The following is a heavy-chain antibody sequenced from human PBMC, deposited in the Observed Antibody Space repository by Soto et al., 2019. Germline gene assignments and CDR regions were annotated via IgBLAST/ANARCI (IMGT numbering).Heavy chain of an antibody. CDR3: ARDYDSSGYYLGYFDY. CDR2: IWYDGSNK. V-gene: IGHV3-33*01. D-gene: IGHD3-22*01. Sequence: GGSLRLSCAASGFTFSSYGMHWVRQAPGKGLEWVAVIWYDGSNKYYADSVEGRFTISRDNSKNTLYLQMNSLRAEDTAVYYCARDYDSSGYYLGYFDYWGQGTLVTVSS. J-gene: IGHJ4*02. CDR1: GFTFSSYG.